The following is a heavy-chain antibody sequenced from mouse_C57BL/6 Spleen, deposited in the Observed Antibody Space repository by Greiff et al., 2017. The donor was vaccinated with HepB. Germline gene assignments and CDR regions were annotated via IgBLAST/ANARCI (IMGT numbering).Heavy chain of an antibody. CDR1: GYTFTSYW. CDR2: IDPSDSYT. Sequence: VQLQQPGAELVKPGASVKLSCKASGYTFTSYWMQWVKQRPGQGLEWIGEIDPSDSYTNYNQKFKGKATLTVDTSSSTAYMQLSSLTSEDSAVYYCARSDSSGYEDYWGQGTTLTVSS. V-gene: IGHV1-50*01. J-gene: IGHJ2*01. D-gene: IGHD3-2*02. CDR3: ARSDSSGYEDY.